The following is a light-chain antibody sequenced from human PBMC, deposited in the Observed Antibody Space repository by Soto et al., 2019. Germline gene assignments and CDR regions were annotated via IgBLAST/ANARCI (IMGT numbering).Light chain of an antibody. J-gene: IGKJ1*01. CDR1: QSISSW. Sequence: DIQMTQSPSTLSASVVERVTITCRASQSISSWLAWYQQKPGKAPKLLIYKASSLESGVPSRFSGSGSGTEFTLTISSLQPDDFATYYCQQYNTYRTFGQGTKVDIK. CDR2: KAS. V-gene: IGKV1-5*03. CDR3: QQYNTYRT.